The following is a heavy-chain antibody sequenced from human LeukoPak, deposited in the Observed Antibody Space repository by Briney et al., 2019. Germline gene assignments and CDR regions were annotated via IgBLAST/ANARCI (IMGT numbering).Heavy chain of an antibody. V-gene: IGHV3-73*01. CDR2: IRSKANSCAT. J-gene: IGHJ4*02. Sequence: GGSLRPSCAASGFTFSGSAMHWVRQASGKGLEWVGRIRSKANSCATAYAASVKGRFTISRDDSKNTAYLQMNSLKTEDTAVYYCTSSPAAGTPFAYWGQGTLVTVSS. CDR1: GFTFSGSA. D-gene: IGHD6-13*01. CDR3: TSSPAAGTPFAY.